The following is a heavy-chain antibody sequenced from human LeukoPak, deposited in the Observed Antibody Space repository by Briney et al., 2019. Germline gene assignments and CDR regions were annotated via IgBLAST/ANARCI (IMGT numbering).Heavy chain of an antibody. D-gene: IGHD5-18*01. Sequence: SETLSLTCTVSGGSISSSSYYWGWIRQPPGKGLEWIGSIYYSGSTYYNPSLKSRVTISVDTSKNQFSLKLSSVTAADTAVYYCARDFSQLWLRDDAFDIWGQGTMVTVSS. V-gene: IGHV4-39*07. CDR1: GGSISSSSYY. CDR3: ARDFSQLWLRDDAFDI. CDR2: IYYSGST. J-gene: IGHJ3*02.